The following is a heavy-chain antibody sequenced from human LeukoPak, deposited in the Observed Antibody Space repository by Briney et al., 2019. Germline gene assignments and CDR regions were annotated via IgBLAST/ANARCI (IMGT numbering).Heavy chain of an antibody. D-gene: IGHD1-14*01. CDR2: INPNTGVI. V-gene: IGHV1-2*02. CDR1: GYTFTDYC. CDR3: ARALHIRRPHFDS. J-gene: IGHJ4*02. Sequence: GASVKVSCKTSGYTFTDYCMHWVRQAPGQGLEWMGWINPNTGVINYAQKFQGRVTMTRDTSITTAYMDLTRLRSDDTAVYFCARALHIRRPHFDSWGQGILVTVSS.